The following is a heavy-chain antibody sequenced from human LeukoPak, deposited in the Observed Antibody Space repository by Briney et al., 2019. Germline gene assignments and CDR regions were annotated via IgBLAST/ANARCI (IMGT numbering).Heavy chain of an antibody. CDR1: GFTFSSYA. D-gene: IGHD2-2*01. CDR2: ISGSGGST. J-gene: IGHJ4*02. V-gene: IGHV3-23*01. CDR3: AKGPYYCSSTSCSLYFDY. Sequence: GGSLRLSCAASGFTFSSYAMSWVRQAPGKGLEWVSAISGSGGSTYYADSVKGRFTISRDNSKNTLYLQMNSLRAEDTAVYYCAKGPYYCSSTSCSLYFDYWGQGTLVTVPS.